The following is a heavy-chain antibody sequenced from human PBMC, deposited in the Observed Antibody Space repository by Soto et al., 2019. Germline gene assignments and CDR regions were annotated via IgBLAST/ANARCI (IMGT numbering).Heavy chain of an antibody. Sequence: GGSLRLSCAASGFTFTNVAMTWVRQAPGKGLEWVSTITDTGGSTDYADSVKGRYTISRDNSKSTLYLQMNNLRADDTAVYYCAKLYWNPRYFDYWGQGARVTVSS. V-gene: IGHV3-23*01. CDR1: GFTFTNVA. CDR3: AKLYWNPRYFDY. CDR2: ITDTGGST. J-gene: IGHJ4*02. D-gene: IGHD1-1*01.